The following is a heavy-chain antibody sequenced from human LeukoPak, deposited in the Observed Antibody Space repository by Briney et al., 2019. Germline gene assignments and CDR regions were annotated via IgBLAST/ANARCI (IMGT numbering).Heavy chain of an antibody. CDR1: GFTFSTYD. CDR2: IYSGGST. J-gene: IGHJ6*02. D-gene: IGHD6-13*01. V-gene: IGHV3-66*01. CDR3: ARGRIAAADTTLYYYYGMGV. Sequence: GGSLRLSCAASGFTFSTYDMYWVRQAPGKGLEWVSVIYSGGSTYYADSVKGRFTISRDNSKNTLYLQMNSLRAEDTAVYYCARGRIAAADTTLYYYYGMGVWGQGTTVTVSS.